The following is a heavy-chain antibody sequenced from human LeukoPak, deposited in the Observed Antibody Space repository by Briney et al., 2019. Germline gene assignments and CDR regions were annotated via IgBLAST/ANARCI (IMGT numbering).Heavy chain of an antibody. V-gene: IGHV3-23*01. Sequence: PGGSLRLSYAASGFTFSNYAMTWVRQAPEKGLKWVSSISDSGGGTYYEDSVKGRFTISRDNSKNTLYLQMNSLRAEDTAVYYCAKDSGPGSYYPTGDEYWGQGILVTVAS. J-gene: IGHJ4*02. D-gene: IGHD3-10*01. CDR1: GFTFSNYA. CDR2: ISDSGGGT. CDR3: AKDSGPGSYYPTGDEY.